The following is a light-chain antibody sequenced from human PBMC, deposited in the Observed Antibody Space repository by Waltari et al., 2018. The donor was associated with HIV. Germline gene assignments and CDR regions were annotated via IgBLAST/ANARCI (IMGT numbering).Light chain of an antibody. CDR1: QGISSY. CDR2: AAS. CDR3: QQLNSYLGFT. J-gene: IGKJ3*01. Sequence: DIQLTQSPSFLSASVGDRVTITCRASQGISSYLAWYQQKPGKAPKLRIYAASTLQRGVPSRFSGSRSGTEFTLTISSLQPEDFATYYCQQLNSYLGFTFGPGTKVDIK. V-gene: IGKV1-9*01.